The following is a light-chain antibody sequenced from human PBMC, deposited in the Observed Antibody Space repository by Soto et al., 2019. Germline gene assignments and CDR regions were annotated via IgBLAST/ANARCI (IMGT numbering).Light chain of an antibody. CDR2: AAS. V-gene: IGKV1-17*01. Sequence: QMTQSPSSLSASVGDTIIITCRASRDVGSDVSWYQQKQGQAPKLLIYAASNLYTGVPSRFSGSGYGTEFNLTISSLQPDDFATYYCQQYNSYGWTFGQGTKVDI. J-gene: IGKJ1*01. CDR1: RDVGSD. CDR3: QQYNSYGWT.